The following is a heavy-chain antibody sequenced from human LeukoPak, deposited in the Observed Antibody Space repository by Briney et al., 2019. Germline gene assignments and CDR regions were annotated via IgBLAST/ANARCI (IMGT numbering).Heavy chain of an antibody. CDR1: GFTFSSYS. Sequence: GGSLRLSCAASGFTFSSYSMSWVRQAPGKGLEWVSAITGSGGGTYYADSVKGRFTISRDNSKNTLYLQMNSLRVEDTAVYYCAKDSPVLTYWGQGTLVTVSS. CDR3: AKDSPVLTY. J-gene: IGHJ4*02. CDR2: ITGSGGGT. V-gene: IGHV3-23*01.